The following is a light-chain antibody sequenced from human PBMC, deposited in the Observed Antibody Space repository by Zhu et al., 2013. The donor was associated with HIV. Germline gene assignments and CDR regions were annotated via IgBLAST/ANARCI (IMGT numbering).Light chain of an antibody. CDR1: QSVSSSD. J-gene: IGKJ5*01. Sequence: EILLTQSPGTLSLSPGQRATLSCRASQSVSSSDLTWYQQKPGQAPRLLIYGASSRATGIPDRFSGSGSETDFTLTISRLEPEDFAVYYCQHYGSSSITFGKGHDWRLN. CDR3: QHYGSSSIT. CDR2: GAS. V-gene: IGKV3-20*01.